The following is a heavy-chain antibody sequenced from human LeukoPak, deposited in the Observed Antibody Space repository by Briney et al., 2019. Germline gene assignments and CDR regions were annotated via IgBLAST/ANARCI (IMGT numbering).Heavy chain of an antibody. J-gene: IGHJ3*02. CDR2: ISSRGSAI. Sequence: GGSLRLSCVASGFTFSSYEMNWVRQAPGKGLEWVSYISSRGSAIYYADSVKGRFTISRDNAKNSLYLQMNSLRADDTAVYYCARGGHDPGIPFDIWGQGTMVTVSS. D-gene: IGHD1-1*01. V-gene: IGHV3-48*03. CDR1: GFTFSSYE. CDR3: ARGGHDPGIPFDI.